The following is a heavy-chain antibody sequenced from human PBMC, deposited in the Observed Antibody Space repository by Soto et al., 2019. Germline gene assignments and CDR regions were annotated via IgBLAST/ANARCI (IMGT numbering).Heavy chain of an antibody. V-gene: IGHV4-34*01. J-gene: IGHJ4*02. CDR2: INHSGST. CDR3: ADSAGYYLDY. CDR1: GWAFSGYY. Sequence: NPSDTLSLTFAVSGWAFSGYYWSWIRQPPGKGLEWIGEINHSGSTNYNPPLKSRVTISVDTSKNQFSLKLSSVTAADTAVYYCADSAGYYLDYWGQGTLLTVSS. D-gene: IGHD3-10*01.